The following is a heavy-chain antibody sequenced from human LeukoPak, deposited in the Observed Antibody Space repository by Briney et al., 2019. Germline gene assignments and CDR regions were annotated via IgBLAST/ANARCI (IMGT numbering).Heavy chain of an antibody. D-gene: IGHD4-23*01. CDR1: GFTFSSYG. J-gene: IGHJ4*02. CDR3: AAFSVD. Sequence: GGSLRLSCAASGFTFSSYGMHWVRQAPGKGLEWVAFIRCDGSNKYYADSVKGRFTISRDNSKNTLYLQMNSLRAEDTAVYYCAAFSVDWGQGTLVTVSS. CDR2: IRCDGSNK. V-gene: IGHV3-30*02.